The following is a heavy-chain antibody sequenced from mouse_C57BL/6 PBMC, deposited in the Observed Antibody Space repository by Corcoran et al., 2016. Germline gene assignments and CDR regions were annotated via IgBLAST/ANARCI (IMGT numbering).Heavy chain of an antibody. Sequence: QIQLVQSGPELKKPGETVKISCKASGYTFTTYGMSWVKQAPGKGLKWMGWINTYSGVPTYADDFKGRFAFSLETSASTAYLQINNLKNEDTATYFCARRQLRPSYFDYWGQGTTLTVSS. CDR2: INTYSGVP. CDR1: GYTFTTYG. J-gene: IGHJ2*01. D-gene: IGHD3-2*02. CDR3: ARRQLRPSYFDY. V-gene: IGHV9-3*01.